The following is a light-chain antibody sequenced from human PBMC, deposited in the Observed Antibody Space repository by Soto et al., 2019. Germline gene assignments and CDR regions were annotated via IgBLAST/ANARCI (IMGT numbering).Light chain of an antibody. Sequence: ENGLTQSPGTLSLSPVQRATLSCMASQSVSSSYLAWYQQKPGQAPRLLIYAASSRATGIPDRFSGSASGTDFTLTISRLEPEDFAVYYCQQYGSSWTFGQGTKVDI. CDR3: QQYGSSWT. CDR1: QSVSSSY. J-gene: IGKJ1*01. CDR2: AAS. V-gene: IGKV3-20*01.